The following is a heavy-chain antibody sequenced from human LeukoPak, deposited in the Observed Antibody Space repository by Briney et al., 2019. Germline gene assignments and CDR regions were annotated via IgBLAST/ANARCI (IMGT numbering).Heavy chain of an antibody. CDR2: IYYSGST. J-gene: IGHJ5*02. CDR3: AREGSGSWYNWFDP. D-gene: IGHD6-13*01. V-gene: IGHV4-59*12. Sequence: SETLSLTCTVSGGSISSYYWSWIRQPPGKGLEWIGYIYYSGSTNYNPSLKSRVTISVDTSKNQFSLKLSSVTAADTAVYYCAREGSGSWYNWFDPWGQGTLVTVSS. CDR1: GGSISSYY.